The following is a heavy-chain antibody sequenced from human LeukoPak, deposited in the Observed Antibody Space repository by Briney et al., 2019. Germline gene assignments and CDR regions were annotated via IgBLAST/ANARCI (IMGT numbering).Heavy chain of an antibody. V-gene: IGHV4-59*12. CDR3: ASVTRPSRVTIFGVVPADY. Sequence: SETLSLTCTVSGGSISSYYWSWIRQPPGKGLEWIGYIYYSGSTNYNPSLKSRVTISVDTSKNQFSLKLSSVTAADTAVYYCASVTRPSRVTIFGVVPADYWGQGTLVTVSS. CDR1: GGSISSYY. J-gene: IGHJ4*02. CDR2: IYYSGST. D-gene: IGHD3-3*01.